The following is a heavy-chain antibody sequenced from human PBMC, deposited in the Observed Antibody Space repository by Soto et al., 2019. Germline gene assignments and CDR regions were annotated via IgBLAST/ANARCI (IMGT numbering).Heavy chain of an antibody. CDR3: ATEGGSGNIRGAFDI. D-gene: IGHD3-10*01. V-gene: IGHV1-24*01. CDR2: FDPEDGET. CDR1: GYTLTELS. Sequence: GASVKVSCKVSGYTLTELSMHWVRQAPGKGLEWMGGFDPEDGETIYAQKFQGRVTMTEDTSTDTAYMELSSLRSEGTAVYYCATEGGSGNIRGAFDIWGQGTMVTVSS. J-gene: IGHJ3*02.